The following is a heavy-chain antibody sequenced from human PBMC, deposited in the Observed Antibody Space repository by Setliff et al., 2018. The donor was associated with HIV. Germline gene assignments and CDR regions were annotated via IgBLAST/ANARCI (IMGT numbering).Heavy chain of an antibody. Sequence: GASVKVSCKASGYTFTSYGISWVRQAPGQGLEWMGWISAYNGNTNYAQKLQGRVTMTTDTSTSTAYMELRSLRSDDTAVYYCARLSRDGYNGGGWFDPWGQGTQVTVS. CDR2: ISAYNGNT. CDR1: GYTFTSYG. V-gene: IGHV1-18*01. D-gene: IGHD2-21*01. J-gene: IGHJ5*02. CDR3: ARLSRDGYNGGGWFDP.